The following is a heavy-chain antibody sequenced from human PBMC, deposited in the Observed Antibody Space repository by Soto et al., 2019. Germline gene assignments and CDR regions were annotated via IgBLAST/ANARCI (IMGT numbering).Heavy chain of an antibody. CDR1: GFTFSSYG. CDR2: IWYDGSNK. CDR3: ALDGTYTSTYVSPDY. D-gene: IGHD3-16*01. V-gene: IGHV3-33*01. J-gene: IGHJ4*02. Sequence: QVQLVESGGGVVQPGRSLRLSCAASGFTFSSYGMHWVRQAPGKGLEWVAVIWYDGSNKYYADSVKGRFTISRDNSKNTLYLQMNSLRAEDTADYNSALDGTYTSTYVSPDYWGQGTLVTVSS.